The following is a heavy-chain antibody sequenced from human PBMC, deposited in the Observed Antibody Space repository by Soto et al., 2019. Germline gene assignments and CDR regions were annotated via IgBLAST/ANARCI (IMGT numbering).Heavy chain of an antibody. D-gene: IGHD3-10*01. Sequence: PSETLSLTCTVSGGSISSYYWSWIRQPPGKGLEWIGYIYYSGSTNYNPSLKSRVTISVDTSKNQFSLKLSSVTAADTAVYYCARGSQRLLWFGELSSWGQGTLVTVSS. CDR3: ARGSQRLLWFGELSS. J-gene: IGHJ5*02. CDR1: GGSISSYY. V-gene: IGHV4-59*01. CDR2: IYYSGST.